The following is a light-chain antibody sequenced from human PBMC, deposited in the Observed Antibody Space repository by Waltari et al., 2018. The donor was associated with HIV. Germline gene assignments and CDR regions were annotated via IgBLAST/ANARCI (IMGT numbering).Light chain of an antibody. J-gene: IGKJ4*01. Sequence: IVMTQSPDSLPVSLGESATINCKSSESVLFSYNNKNYLSWYQQKPGQPPKLLIYWASSRESGGPGRFSGSGSETGFTLTISSLQAEDVAVYYCQQYYSTPLTFGGGTTVEIK. CDR3: QQYYSTPLT. CDR1: ESVLFSYNNKNY. CDR2: WAS. V-gene: IGKV4-1*01.